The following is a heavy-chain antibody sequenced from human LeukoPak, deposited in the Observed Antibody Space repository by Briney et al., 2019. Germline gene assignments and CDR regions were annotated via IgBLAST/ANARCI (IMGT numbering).Heavy chain of an antibody. Sequence: GGSLRLSCAASGFTFSAYAMMWVRQAPGKGPEWVSAIRGGGGSAFYADSVKGRFTISRDNSKYTLFLQMNSLRAEDTAVYYCARDPNGDCIGAFDMWGPGTMVTVSS. J-gene: IGHJ3*02. CDR1: GFTFSAYA. V-gene: IGHV3-23*01. CDR3: ARDPNGDCIGAFDM. D-gene: IGHD2-21*02. CDR2: IRGGGGSA.